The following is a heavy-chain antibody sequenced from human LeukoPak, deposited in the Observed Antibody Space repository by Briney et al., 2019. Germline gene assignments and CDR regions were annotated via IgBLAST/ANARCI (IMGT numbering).Heavy chain of an antibody. J-gene: IGHJ4*02. CDR2: IYYSGST. D-gene: IGHD3-22*01. V-gene: IGHV4-39*07. CDR3: ARDSSGKDY. Sequence: PSETLSLTCTVSGGSISSSSYYWGWIRQPPGKGLEWIGTIYYSGSTYYNPSLKSRVTISVDTSKNQFSLKLSSVTAADTAVYYCARDSSGKDYWGQGTLVTVSS. CDR1: GGSISSSSYY.